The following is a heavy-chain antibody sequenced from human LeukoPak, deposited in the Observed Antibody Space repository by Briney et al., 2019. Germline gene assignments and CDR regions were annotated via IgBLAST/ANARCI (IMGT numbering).Heavy chain of an antibody. CDR1: GYTFTGYY. CDR3: ARFFGYSSGWYRSYYYYYMDV. CDR2: ISAYNGNT. Sequence: ASVKVSCKASGYTFTGYYMHWVRQAPGQGLEWMGWISAYNGNTNYAQKLQGRVTMTTDTSTSTAYMELRSLRSDDTAVYYCARFFGYSSGWYRSYYYYYMDVWGKGTTVTVSS. D-gene: IGHD6-19*01. V-gene: IGHV1-18*04. J-gene: IGHJ6*03.